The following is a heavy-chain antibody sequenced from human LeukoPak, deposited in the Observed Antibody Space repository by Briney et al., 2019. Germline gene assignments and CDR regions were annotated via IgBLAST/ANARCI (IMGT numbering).Heavy chain of an antibody. Sequence: GESLKISCKGSGYSFTTYWIGWVRQVPGKGLEWMGIIYPGDSDTKYSPSFQGQVTISADKSISTAYLQWSSLKASDTATYYCARLVTSYFDYWGQGTLVTVSS. J-gene: IGHJ4*02. D-gene: IGHD4-11*01. CDR1: GYSFTTYW. CDR2: IYPGDSDT. V-gene: IGHV5-51*01. CDR3: ARLVTSYFDY.